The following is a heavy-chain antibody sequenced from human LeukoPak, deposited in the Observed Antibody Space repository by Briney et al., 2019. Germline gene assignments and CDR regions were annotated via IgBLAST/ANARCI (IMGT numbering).Heavy chain of an antibody. CDR1: GFTFSSYS. V-gene: IGHV3-21*01. D-gene: IGHD6-6*01. CDR3: ARDGLNRAARPDY. CDR2: ISSSSSYI. Sequence: GGSLRLSCAASGFTFSSYSMNWVRQAPGKGLEWVSSISSSSSYIYYADSVKGRFTISRDNAKNSLYLQMNSLRAEDTAVYYCARDGLNRAARPDYWGQGTLVTASS. J-gene: IGHJ4*02.